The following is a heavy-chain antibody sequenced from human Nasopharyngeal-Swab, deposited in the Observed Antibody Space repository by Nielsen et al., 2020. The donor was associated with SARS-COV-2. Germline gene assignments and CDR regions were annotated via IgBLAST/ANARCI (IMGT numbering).Heavy chain of an antibody. J-gene: IGHJ5*02. D-gene: IGHD1-1*01. CDR2: ISAYNGNT. CDR3: ARESGTTDPSSNWFDP. CDR1: GYTFTSYG. V-gene: IGHV1-18*01. Sequence: ASVKVSCKASGYTFTSYGISWVRQAPGQGLEWMGWISAYNGNTNYAQKFQGRVTMTRDTSISTAYMELSRLRSDDTAVYYCARESGTTDPSSNWFDPWGQGTLVTVSS.